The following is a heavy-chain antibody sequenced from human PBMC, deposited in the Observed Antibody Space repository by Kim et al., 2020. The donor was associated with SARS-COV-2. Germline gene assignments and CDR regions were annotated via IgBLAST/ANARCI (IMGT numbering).Heavy chain of an antibody. J-gene: IGHJ4*01. V-gene: IGHV3-53*01. CDR2: IYSGGDT. CDR1: GFAVSSNY. D-gene: IGHD3-10*01. Sequence: GGSLRLSCAASGFAVSSNYMTWVRQAPGKGLEWVSLIYSGGDTYYADSVKGRFTISRDSSNNTLHLQLDSLRAEDTAVYYCARAGKYGSGSYHPLLDYWG. CDR3: ARAGKYGSGSYHPLLDY.